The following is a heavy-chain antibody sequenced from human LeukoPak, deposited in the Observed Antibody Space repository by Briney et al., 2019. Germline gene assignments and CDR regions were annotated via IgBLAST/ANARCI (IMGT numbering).Heavy chain of an antibody. J-gene: IGHJ6*02. V-gene: IGHV4-59*01. CDR2: IYYSGST. D-gene: IGHD3-3*01. CDR3: ARGGLSDFWSGYSQCGMDV. Sequence: PSETLSLTCTVSGGSISSYYWSWIRQPPGKGLEWIGYIYYSGSTNYNPSLKSRVTMSVDTSKNQFSLKLSSVTAADTAVYYCARGGLSDFWSGYSQCGMDVWGQGATVTVSS. CDR1: GGSISSYY.